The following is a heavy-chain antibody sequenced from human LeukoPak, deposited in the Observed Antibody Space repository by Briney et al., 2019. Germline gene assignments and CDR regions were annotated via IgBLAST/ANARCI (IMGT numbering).Heavy chain of an antibody. CDR1: GYSISSGYS. Sequence: SETLSLTCTVSGYSISSGYSWGWIRQPPGKGLEWIGSIYHSGSTYYNPSLKSRVTISVDTSKNQFSLKLSSVTAADTAVYYCARQEWNYEAKDFDYWGQGTLVTVSS. CDR2: IYHSGST. J-gene: IGHJ4*02. D-gene: IGHD1-7*01. CDR3: ARQEWNYEAKDFDY. V-gene: IGHV4-38-2*02.